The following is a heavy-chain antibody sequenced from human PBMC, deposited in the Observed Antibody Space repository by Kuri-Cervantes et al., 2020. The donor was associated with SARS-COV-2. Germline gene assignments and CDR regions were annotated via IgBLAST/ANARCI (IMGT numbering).Heavy chain of an antibody. CDR2: FTWNSGSI. CDR3: ARDQYGMDV. CDR1: AFTFDDYD. Sequence: SLKISCAASAFTFDDYDMYWVRQAPGKGLEWVSGFTWNSGSIGYADSVKGRFTISRDNAKNSLYLQMNSLRAEDTAAYYCARDQYGMDVWGQGTRVTVSS. V-gene: IGHV3-9*01. J-gene: IGHJ6*02.